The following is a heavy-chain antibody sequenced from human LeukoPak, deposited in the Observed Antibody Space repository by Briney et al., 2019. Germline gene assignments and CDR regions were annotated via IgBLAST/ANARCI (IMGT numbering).Heavy chain of an antibody. CDR2: IKQDGSEK. CDR3: ASEPTMVRGVIGY. J-gene: IGHJ4*02. V-gene: IGHV3-7*01. D-gene: IGHD3-10*01. Sequence: GGSLRLSCAASGFTFSSYWMSWVRQAPGKGLEWVANIKQDGSEKYYVDSVKGRFTISRDNAKNSLYLQMNSLRAEDTAVYYCASEPTMVRGVIGYWGQGTLVTVSS. CDR1: GFTFSSYW.